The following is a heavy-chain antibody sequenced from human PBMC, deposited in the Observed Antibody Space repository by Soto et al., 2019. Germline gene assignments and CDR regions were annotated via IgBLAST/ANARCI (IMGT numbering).Heavy chain of an antibody. CDR2: ISGSGGST. CDR1: GFTFSSYA. Sequence: GGSLRLSCAASGFTFSSYAMSWVRQAPGKGLEWVSAISGSGGSTYYADSVKGRFTISRDNSKNTLYLQMNSLRAEETAVYYCATKGGNYDILTGYYIEEDYYYMDVWGKGTTVTVSS. V-gene: IGHV3-23*01. CDR3: ATKGGNYDILTGYYIEEDYYYMDV. J-gene: IGHJ6*03. D-gene: IGHD3-9*01.